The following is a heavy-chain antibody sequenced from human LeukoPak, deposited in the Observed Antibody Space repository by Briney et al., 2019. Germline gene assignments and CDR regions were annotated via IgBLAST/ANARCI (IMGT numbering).Heavy chain of an antibody. CDR1: GGSVSSGSYY. CDR2: IYYSGST. V-gene: IGHV4-61*01. Sequence: SKTLSLTCTVSGGSVSSGSYYWSWIRQPPGKGLEWIGYIYYSGSTNYNPSLKSRVTISVDTSKNQFSLKLSSVTAADTAVYYCARDDGRYYDFWSGYLPNAFDIWGQGTMVTVSS. CDR3: ARDDGRYYDFWSGYLPNAFDI. D-gene: IGHD3-3*01. J-gene: IGHJ3*02.